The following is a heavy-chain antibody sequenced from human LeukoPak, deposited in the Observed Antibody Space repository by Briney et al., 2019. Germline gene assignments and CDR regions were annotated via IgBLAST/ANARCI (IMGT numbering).Heavy chain of an antibody. CDR2: IYYSGST. CDR1: GGSISSYY. CDR3: ARDRIVVVPAAIEGLYYYYYMDV. V-gene: IGHV4-59*12. Sequence: PSETLSLTCTVSGGSISSYYWSWIRQPPGKGLEWIGYIYYSGSTNYNPSLKSRVTISVDTSKNQFSLKLSPVTAADTAVYYCARDRIVVVPAAIEGLYYYYYMDVWGKGTTVTVSS. J-gene: IGHJ6*03. D-gene: IGHD2-2*01.